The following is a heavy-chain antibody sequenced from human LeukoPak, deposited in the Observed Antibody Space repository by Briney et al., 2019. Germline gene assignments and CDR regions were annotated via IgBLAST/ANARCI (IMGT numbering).Heavy chain of an antibody. Sequence: SETLSLTCAVSGGSVTTYHWTWIRQPPGKGLEWIGHIHYSGGADYNPSLKSRVTISVDTSKNQFSLKLSSVTAADTAVYYCARHGTPLRYGSGNYYKGAPFDYWGQGTLVTVSS. CDR1: GGSVTTYH. CDR3: ARHGTPLRYGSGNYYKGAPFDY. D-gene: IGHD3-10*01. CDR2: IHYSGGA. V-gene: IGHV4-59*08. J-gene: IGHJ4*02.